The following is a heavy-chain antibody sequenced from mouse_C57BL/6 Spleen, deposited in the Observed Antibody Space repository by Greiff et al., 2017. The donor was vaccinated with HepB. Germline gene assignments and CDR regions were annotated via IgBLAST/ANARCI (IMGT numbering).Heavy chain of an antibody. D-gene: IGHD1-1*01. J-gene: IGHJ1*03. V-gene: IGHV2-2*01. CDR2: IWSGGST. CDR3: ARNYGSHYWYFDV. CDR1: GFSLTSYG. Sequence: VQGVESGPGLVAPSQSLSITCTVSGFSLTSYGVHWVRQSPGKGLEWLGVIWSGGSTDYNAAFISRLSISKDNSKSQVFFKMNSLQADDTAIYYCARNYGSHYWYFDVWGTGTTVTVSS.